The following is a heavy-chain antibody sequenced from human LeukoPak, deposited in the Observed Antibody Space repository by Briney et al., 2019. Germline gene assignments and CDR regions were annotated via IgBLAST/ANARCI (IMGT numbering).Heavy chain of an antibody. Sequence: GGSLRLSCAVSGFPFSSYSMNWVRQAPGKGLEWVSYITSSSATIYYADSVKGRFTISRDNAKNSLYLQVNSLRAEDTAVYYCARHHYDSVGYVLDYWGQGTLVTVSS. CDR1: GFPFSSYS. CDR2: ITSSSATI. V-gene: IGHV3-48*01. J-gene: IGHJ4*02. D-gene: IGHD3-22*01. CDR3: ARHHYDSVGYVLDY.